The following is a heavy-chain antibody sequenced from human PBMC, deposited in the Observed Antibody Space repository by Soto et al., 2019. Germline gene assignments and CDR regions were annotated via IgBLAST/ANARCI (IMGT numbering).Heavy chain of an antibody. Sequence: GGSLRRSCAASGFTFSSYSMNWVRQAPGKGLEWVSAISGSGGSTYYADSVKGRFTISRDNSKNTLYLQMNSQRAEDTAVYYCAKDLYLLIFVYRGQETLLTASS. V-gene: IGHV3-23*01. CDR2: ISGSGGST. D-gene: IGHD2-15*01. J-gene: IGHJ4*02. CDR3: AKDLYLLIFVY. CDR1: GFTFSSYS.